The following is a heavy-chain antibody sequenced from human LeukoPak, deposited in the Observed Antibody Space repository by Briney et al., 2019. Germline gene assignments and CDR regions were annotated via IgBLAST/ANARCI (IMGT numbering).Heavy chain of an antibody. V-gene: IGHV4-30-2*01. J-gene: IGHJ5*02. D-gene: IGHD3-10*01. CDR2: IYHSGST. CDR3: ARSIMVRGVITPNWFDP. Sequence: TSETLSLTCAVSGGSISSGGYSWSWIRQPPGKGLEWIGYIYHSGSTYYNPSLKSRVTLSIDRSKNQFSLKLSSVTAADTAVYYCARSIMVRGVITPNWFDPWGQGTLVTVSS. CDR1: GGSISSGGYS.